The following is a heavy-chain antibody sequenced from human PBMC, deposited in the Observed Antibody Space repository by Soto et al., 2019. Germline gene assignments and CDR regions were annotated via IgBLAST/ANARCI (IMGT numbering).Heavy chain of an antibody. CDR2: IYLDDDK. V-gene: IGHV2-5*02. J-gene: IGHJ5*01. CDR3: AHRVLRTVFGLVTTTAIYFDF. D-gene: IGHD3-3*01. CDR1: GFSLTTSGVG. Sequence: QITLNESGPTVVRPTETLTLTCRFSGFSLTTSGVGVGWISQSPGTAPEWLALIYLDDDKRYSASLKSRLTITKDTSKDQVVLTVSDLDPTDTATYYCAHRVLRTVFGLVTTTAIYFDFWGQGAPVAVSS.